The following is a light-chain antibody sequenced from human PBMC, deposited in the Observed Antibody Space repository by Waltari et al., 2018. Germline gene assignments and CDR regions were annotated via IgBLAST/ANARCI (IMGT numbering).Light chain of an antibody. CDR3: AAWEDSLSGPVV. CDR2: RNN. V-gene: IGLV1-47*01. J-gene: IGLJ2*01. Sequence: QSVLTQPPSASGTPGPRVTTSCSGSSSNIGSNHVYWYQQLPGTAPKLPTSRNNHRPSVVPVRFSGSKSGTSATLAISGLRSEDEADYYCAAWEDSLSGPVVFGGGTKLTVL. CDR1: SSNIGSNH.